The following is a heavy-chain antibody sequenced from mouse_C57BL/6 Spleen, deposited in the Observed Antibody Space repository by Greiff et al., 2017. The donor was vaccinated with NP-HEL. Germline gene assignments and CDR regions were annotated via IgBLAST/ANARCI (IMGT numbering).Heavy chain of an antibody. D-gene: IGHD1-1*01. J-gene: IGHJ3*01. CDR1: GYTFTSYW. Sequence: QVQLQQPGAELVKPGASVKMSCKASGYTFTSYWITWVKQRPGQGLEWIGDIYPGSGSTNYNEKFKSKAPLTVDTSSSTAYLQLSSLTSEDSAVYYCARKGYGSSPAWFAYWGQGTLVTVSA. V-gene: IGHV1-55*01. CDR2: IYPGSGST. CDR3: ARKGYGSSPAWFAY.